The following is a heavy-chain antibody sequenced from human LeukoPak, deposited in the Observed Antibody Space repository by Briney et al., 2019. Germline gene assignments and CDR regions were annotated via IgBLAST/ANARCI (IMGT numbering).Heavy chain of an antibody. V-gene: IGHV4-34*01. Sequence: SETLSLTCAVYGGSFSGYYWSWIRQPPGKGLEWIGEINHSGSTNYNPSLKSRVTISVDTSKNQFSLKLSSVTAADTAVYYCARGGLHYYDSSGPVVKYNWFDPWGQGTLVTVSS. D-gene: IGHD3-22*01. J-gene: IGHJ5*02. CDR2: INHSGST. CDR1: GGSFSGYY. CDR3: ARGGLHYYDSSGPVVKYNWFDP.